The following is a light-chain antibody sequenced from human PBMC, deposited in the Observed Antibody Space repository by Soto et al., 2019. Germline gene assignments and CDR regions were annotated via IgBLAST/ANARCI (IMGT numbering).Light chain of an antibody. Sequence: IQMTQSPSTLSASVGDRVTIACRASQGIXSWLAWYKWKPGKAPKTLIXDDSSLESGVPSRFTGSGSGKEFTLTISSLQPDDFATYYCQQYNRYAPWTFGQGTKVDIK. J-gene: IGKJ1*01. V-gene: IGKV1-5*01. CDR3: QQYNRYAPWT. CDR2: DDS. CDR1: QGIXSW.